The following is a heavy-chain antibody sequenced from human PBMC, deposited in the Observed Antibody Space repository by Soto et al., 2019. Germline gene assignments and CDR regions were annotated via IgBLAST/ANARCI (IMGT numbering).Heavy chain of an antibody. Sequence: VKVSCKASGGTFSSYAISWVRQAPGQGLEWMGGIIPIFGTANYAQKFQGRVTLTMDTSTRTVYMELSSLRFDDTAVYYCARDLAAGDYWGQGTLVTVSS. V-gene: IGHV1-69*13. J-gene: IGHJ4*02. CDR1: GGTFSSYA. CDR3: ARDLAAGDY. D-gene: IGHD6-13*01. CDR2: IIPIFGTA.